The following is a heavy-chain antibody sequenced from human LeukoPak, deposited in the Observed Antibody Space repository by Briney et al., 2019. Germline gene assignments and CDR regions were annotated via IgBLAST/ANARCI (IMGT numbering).Heavy chain of an antibody. V-gene: IGHV3-48*01. CDR2: ISSSSSTI. CDR3: ARGGGAVAVDDAFDI. J-gene: IGHJ3*02. Sequence: PGGSLRLSCAASGFTFSSYSMNWVRQAPGKGLEWVSYISSSSSTIYYADSVKGRFTISRDNAKNSLHLQMNSLRAEDTAVYYCARGGGAVAVDDAFDIWGQGTMVTVSS. CDR1: GFTFSSYS. D-gene: IGHD6-19*01.